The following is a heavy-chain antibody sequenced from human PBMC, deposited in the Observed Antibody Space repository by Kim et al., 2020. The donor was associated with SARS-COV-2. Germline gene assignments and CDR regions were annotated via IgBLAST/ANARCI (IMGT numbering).Heavy chain of an antibody. J-gene: IGHJ3*02. Sequence: GGSLRLSCAASGFTFNDYAMSWVRQAPGTGLEWVSAISGSAGSTYYADSVKGRFTISRDNSQNTLHLQINSLRAEDTTVYYCAKGASVLPWGAFDIWGQGTMVTVSS. CDR2: ISGSAGST. D-gene: IGHD1-26*01. CDR1: GFTFNDYA. CDR3: AKGASVLPWGAFDI. V-gene: IGHV3-23*01.